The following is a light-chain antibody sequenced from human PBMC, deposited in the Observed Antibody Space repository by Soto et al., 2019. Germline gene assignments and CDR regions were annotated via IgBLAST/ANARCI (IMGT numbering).Light chain of an antibody. J-gene: IGLJ2*01. CDR3: QAWDSNTGVV. V-gene: IGLV3-1*01. Sequence: SYELTQPPSVSVSPGQTASITCSGDKLGDKYACWYQQKPGQSPVLVIYGDSKRPSGIPERFSGSNSGNTATLTISGTQAMDEADYYCQAWDSNTGVVFGGGTKLTVL. CDR2: GDS. CDR1: KLGDKY.